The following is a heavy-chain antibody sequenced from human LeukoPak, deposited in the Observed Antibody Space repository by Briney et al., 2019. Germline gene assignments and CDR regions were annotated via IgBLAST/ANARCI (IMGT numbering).Heavy chain of an antibody. CDR1: GGSFSGYY. J-gene: IGHJ3*02. D-gene: IGHD6-13*01. CDR3: ANRVSRQQLVLRAFDI. CDR2: INHSGST. V-gene: IGHV4-34*01. Sequence: PSETLSLTCAVYGGSFSGYYWSWIRQPPGKGLEWIGEINHSGSTNYNPSLKSRVTISVDTSKNQFSLKLSSVTAADTAVYYCANRVSRQQLVLRAFDIWGQGTMVTVSS.